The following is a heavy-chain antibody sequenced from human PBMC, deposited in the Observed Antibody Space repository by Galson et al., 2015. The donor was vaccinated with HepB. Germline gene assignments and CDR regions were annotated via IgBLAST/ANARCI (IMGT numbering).Heavy chain of an antibody. CDR1: GFTVSSNY. J-gene: IGHJ4*02. D-gene: IGHD5-18*01. CDR2: IYSGGST. Sequence: SLRLSCAASGFTVSSNYMSWVRQAPGKGLEWVSVIYSGGSTYYADSVKGRFTISRDNSKNTLYLQMNSLRAEDTAVYYCAREPGIQLWLSFFDYWGQGTLVTVSS. CDR3: AREPGIQLWLSFFDY. V-gene: IGHV3-66*01.